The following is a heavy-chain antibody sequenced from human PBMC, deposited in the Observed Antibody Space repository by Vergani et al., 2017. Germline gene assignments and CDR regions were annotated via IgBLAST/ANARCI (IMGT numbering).Heavy chain of an antibody. CDR3: TSAVAGTEGEDYYYYGMDV. Sequence: EVQLVESGGGLVQPGGSLKLSCAASGFTFSGSAMHWVRQASGKGLEWVGRIRSKANSYATAYAASVTGRLTISRDDSKNTAYLQMNSLRTEDTAVYYCTSAVAGTEGEDYYYYGMDVWGQGTTVTVS. V-gene: IGHV3-73*02. CDR1: GFTFSGSA. D-gene: IGHD6-19*01. J-gene: IGHJ6*02. CDR2: IRSKANSYAT.